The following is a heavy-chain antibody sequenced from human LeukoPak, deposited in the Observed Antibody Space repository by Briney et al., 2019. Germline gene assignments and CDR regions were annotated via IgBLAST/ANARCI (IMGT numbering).Heavy chain of an antibody. J-gene: IGHJ4*02. CDR2: ISSSSSYI. CDR3: ANLVVAAGFDY. CDR1: GFTFSSYS. V-gene: IGHV3-21*01. Sequence: GGSLRLSCAASGFTFSSYSMNWVRQAPGKGLEWVSSISSSSSYIYYADSVKGRFTISRDNAKSSLYLQMNSLRAEDTAVYYCANLVVAAGFDYWGQGTLVTVSS. D-gene: IGHD2-15*01.